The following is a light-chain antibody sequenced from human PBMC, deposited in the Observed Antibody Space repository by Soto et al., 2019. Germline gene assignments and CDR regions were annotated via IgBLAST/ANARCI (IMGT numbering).Light chain of an antibody. V-gene: IGKV3-15*01. CDR2: GAS. CDR3: QQYNNWPPIT. J-gene: IGKJ5*01. CDR1: QSVSSN. Sequence: EIVMTQAPATLSLSPGERVTLSCIASQSVSSNLAWYQQKPGQAPRLLIYGASTRATGIPARFSGSGSGTEFTLSIGSLQSEDFAVYYCQQYNNWPPITFGQGTRLEIK.